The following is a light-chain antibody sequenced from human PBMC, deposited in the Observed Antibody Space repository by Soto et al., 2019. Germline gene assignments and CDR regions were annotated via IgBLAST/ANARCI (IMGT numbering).Light chain of an antibody. CDR2: DAS. CDR1: QSISSW. CDR3: QQYSTYST. Sequence: DIQMTQSPSTLSASVGDRVTITCRASQSISSWLAWYQQKPGKAPKLLIYDASNLESGVPSIFSGSGSGTEFTLTISSLPPDDFATYYCQQYSTYSTFGQGTKVDNK. V-gene: IGKV1-5*01. J-gene: IGKJ1*01.